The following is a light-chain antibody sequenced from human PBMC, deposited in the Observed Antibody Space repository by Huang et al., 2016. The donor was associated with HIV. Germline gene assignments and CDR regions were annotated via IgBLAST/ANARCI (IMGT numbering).Light chain of an antibody. CDR3: MQGLHLWT. J-gene: IGKJ1*01. Sequence: DIVMTQTPLSLSVTPGQPASISCKSSQSLLHSDGKTYLFWYLQKPGQSPQLLIYEVSSRLSGGPDRFSGSGSGTDFTLKISRVEAEDVGVYYCMQGLHLWTFGQGTKVEIK. CDR1: QSLLHSDGKTY. CDR2: EVS. V-gene: IGKV2-29*02.